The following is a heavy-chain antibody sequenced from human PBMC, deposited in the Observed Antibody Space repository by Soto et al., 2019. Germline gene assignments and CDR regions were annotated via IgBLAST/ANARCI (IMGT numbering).Heavy chain of an antibody. Sequence: QLNMQASGPGLVRPSETLSLTCKVSGDSMNSDDYYWGWIRQPPGKGLEWIGSIHYTGDTYYSPSLKSRVTISRDASMNQFSLRLTSVNVADTAMYYCARQATTSWSYWGQGTLVTVSS. V-gene: IGHV4-39*01. J-gene: IGHJ4*01. CDR2: IHYTGDT. D-gene: IGHD2-2*01. CDR1: GDSMNSDDYY. CDR3: ARQATTSWSY.